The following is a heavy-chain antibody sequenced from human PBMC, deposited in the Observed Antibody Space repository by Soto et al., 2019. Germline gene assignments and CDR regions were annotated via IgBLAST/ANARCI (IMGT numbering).Heavy chain of an antibody. J-gene: IGHJ5*02. CDR2: IYPGDSDT. CDR1: GYSFTSYW. CDR3: ARVDCSSTSCYTGVLWFDP. V-gene: IGHV5-51*01. Sequence: PGESLKISCKGSGYSFTSYWIGWVRQMPGKGLEWMGIIYPGDSDTRYSPSFQGQVTISADKSISTAYLQWSSLKASDTAMYYCARVDCSSTSCYTGVLWFDPWGQGTLVTAPQ. D-gene: IGHD2-2*02.